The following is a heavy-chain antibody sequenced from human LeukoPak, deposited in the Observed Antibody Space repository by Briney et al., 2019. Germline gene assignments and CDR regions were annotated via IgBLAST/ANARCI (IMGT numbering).Heavy chain of an antibody. CDR1: GFTFSSYA. CDR3: ARARRSGGITMVRGVKDRGWFDS. V-gene: IGHV3-30*04. Sequence: PGRSLRLSCAASGFTFSSYAMHWVRQAPGKGLEWVAVISYDGSNKYYADSVKGRFTISRDNSKNTLYLQMNSLRAEDTAVFYCARARRSGGITMVRGVKDRGWFDSWGQGILVTVSS. J-gene: IGHJ5*01. CDR2: ISYDGSNK. D-gene: IGHD3-10*01.